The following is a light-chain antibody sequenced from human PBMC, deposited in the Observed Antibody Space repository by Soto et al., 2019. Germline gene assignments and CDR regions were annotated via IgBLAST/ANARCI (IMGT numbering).Light chain of an antibody. J-gene: IGLJ1*01. CDR3: SSYTSSNTYV. V-gene: IGLV2-14*01. Sequence: QSVLTQPASVSGSPGQSITISCTGTSSDVGGYNYVSWYQQHPGKAPKLMIYEVSNWPSGVSNRFSGSKSGNTASLTISGLQAEDEADYYCSSYTSSNTYVFGTGTKVPVL. CDR1: SSDVGGYNY. CDR2: EVS.